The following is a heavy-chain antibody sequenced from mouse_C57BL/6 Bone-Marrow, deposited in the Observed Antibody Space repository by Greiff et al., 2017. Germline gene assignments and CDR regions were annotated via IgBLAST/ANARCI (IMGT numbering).Heavy chain of an antibody. CDR1: GFTFSDFY. Sequence: EVKLVESGGGLVQSGRSLRLSCATSGFTFSDFYMEWVRQAPGKGLEWIAASRNKANDYTTEYSASVKGRFIVSRDTSQSILYLQMNALRAEDTAIYYCARDEWGTYAMDYWGQGTSVTVSS. CDR3: ARDEWGTYAMDY. V-gene: IGHV7-1*01. CDR2: SRNKANDYTT. J-gene: IGHJ4*01. D-gene: IGHD2-14*01.